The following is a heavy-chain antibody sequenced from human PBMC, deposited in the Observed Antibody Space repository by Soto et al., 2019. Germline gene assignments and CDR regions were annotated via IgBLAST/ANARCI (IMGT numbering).Heavy chain of an antibody. CDR3: ARDDSGLLLY. V-gene: IGHV1-3*01. J-gene: IGHJ4*02. Sequence: QVQLVQSGAEVKKPGASGKVSCKASGYTFTTNPMHWVRQAPGQRLEWMGWINAGNGNTKYSRKFQGRVTITRDTSASTAYMEVNSLTSEDTAMYYCARDDSGLLLYWGQGTLVTVSS. CDR2: INAGNGNT. CDR1: GYTFTTNP. D-gene: IGHD3-10*01.